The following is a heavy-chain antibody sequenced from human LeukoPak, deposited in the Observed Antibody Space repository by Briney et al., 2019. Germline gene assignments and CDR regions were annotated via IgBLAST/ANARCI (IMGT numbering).Heavy chain of an antibody. V-gene: IGHV4-39*01. CDR1: GGSISSSSYY. J-gene: IGHJ4*02. CDR3: ARYKTGSLMIDY. CDR2: IFYSGST. D-gene: IGHD1-14*01. Sequence: SETLSLTCTVSGGSISSSSYYWGWIRQPPGKGLEWIGSIFYSGSTYYNPSLKSRVTISVDTSKTQFSLKLSSVTAADTAVYYCARYKTGSLMIDYWGQGTLVTVSS.